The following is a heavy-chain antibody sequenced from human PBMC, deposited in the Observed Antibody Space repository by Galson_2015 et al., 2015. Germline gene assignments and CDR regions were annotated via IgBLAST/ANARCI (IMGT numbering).Heavy chain of an antibody. J-gene: IGHJ4*02. CDR3: AKDWGGSQKSFDS. V-gene: IGHV3-7*01. D-gene: IGHD3-3*01. CDR2: INPDGVER. Sequence: SLRLSCAASGFTFSNFWMSWARQAPGRGLEWVAMINPDGVERYFVDSVRGRFAISRDNAKNSLFLQMNSLRADDAGVYYCAKDWGGSQKSFDSWGLGALVTVSS. CDR1: GFTFSNFW.